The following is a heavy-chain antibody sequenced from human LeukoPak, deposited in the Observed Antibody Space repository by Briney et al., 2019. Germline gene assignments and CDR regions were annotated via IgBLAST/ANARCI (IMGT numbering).Heavy chain of an antibody. V-gene: IGHV3-21*01. CDR3: AREDYYGSGSPVGGKEYYYYGMDV. D-gene: IGHD3-10*01. CDR1: GFTFSSYS. J-gene: IGHJ6*02. Sequence: PGGSLRLSCAASGFTFSSYSMNWVRQAPGKGLEWVSSISSSSSYIYYADSVRGRFTISRDNAKNSLYLQMNSLRAEDTAVYYCAREDYYGSGSPVGGKEYYYYGMDVWGQGTTVTVSS. CDR2: ISSSSSYI.